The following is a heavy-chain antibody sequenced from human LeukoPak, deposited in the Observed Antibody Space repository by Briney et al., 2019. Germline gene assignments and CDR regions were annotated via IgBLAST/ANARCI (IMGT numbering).Heavy chain of an antibody. CDR1: GFIFSSYY. J-gene: IGHJ4*02. Sequence: PGGSLRLSCAAPGFIFSSYYMTWVRQVPGKGLEWVANINPDGSEKNYVDSVKGRFTISRDNARNSLYLQMNSLRAEDTALYYCARAGARSSDRWWYDYWGQGTLVTVSS. CDR2: INPDGSEK. CDR3: ARAGARSSDRWWYDY. V-gene: IGHV3-7*03. D-gene: IGHD2-15*01.